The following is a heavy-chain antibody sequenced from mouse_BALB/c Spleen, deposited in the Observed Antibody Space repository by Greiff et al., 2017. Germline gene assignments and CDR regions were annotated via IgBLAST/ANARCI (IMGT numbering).Heavy chain of an antibody. CDR2: ISNGGGST. J-gene: IGHJ1*01. V-gene: IGHV5-12-2*01. CDR3: ARNWYFDV. CDR1: GFTFSSYT. Sequence: EVQRVESGGGLVQPGGSLKLSCAASGFTFSSYTMSWVRQTPEKRLEWVAYISNGGGSTYYPDTVKGRFTISRDNAKNTLYLQMSSLKAEDTAMYYCARNWYFDVWGAGTTVTVSS.